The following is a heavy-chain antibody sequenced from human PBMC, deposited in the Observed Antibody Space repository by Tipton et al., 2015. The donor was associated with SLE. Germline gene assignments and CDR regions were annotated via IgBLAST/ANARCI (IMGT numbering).Heavy chain of an antibody. CDR1: GGSIRSSSYY. D-gene: IGHD3-3*01. CDR2: IYHSGST. J-gene: IGHJ4*02. Sequence: TLSLTCTVSGGSIRSSSYYWGWIRQPPGKGLEWTGNIYHSGSTYYNPSLKSRVTISVDTSKNQFSLKLRSVTAADTAVYYCARRWAPDYDFWSGYWYYFDYWGQGTLVTVSS. V-gene: IGHV4-39*01. CDR3: ARRWAPDYDFWSGYWYYFDY.